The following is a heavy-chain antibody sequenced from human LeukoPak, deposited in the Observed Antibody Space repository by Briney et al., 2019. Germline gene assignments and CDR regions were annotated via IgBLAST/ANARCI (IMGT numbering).Heavy chain of an antibody. CDR3: ARDAGRIVVVAAPAARNWFDP. D-gene: IGHD2-15*01. CDR1: GYTFTSDY. V-gene: IGHV1-46*01. Sequence: GASVKVSCKASGYTFTSDYMHWVRQAPGQGLGWMGIINPSGGSTSYAQKFQGRVTMTRDTSTSTVYMELSSLRSEDTAVYYCARDAGRIVVVAAPAARNWFDPWGQGTLVTVSS. CDR2: INPSGGST. J-gene: IGHJ5*02.